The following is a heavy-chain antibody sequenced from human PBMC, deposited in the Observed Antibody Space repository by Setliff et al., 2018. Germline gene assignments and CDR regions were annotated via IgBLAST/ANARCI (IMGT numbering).Heavy chain of an antibody. J-gene: IGHJ5*01. D-gene: IGHD3-22*01. Sequence: SETLSLTCTVSGGSISSSYWSWIRQPPGKGLEWIGYIYSSGSTNNNPSLKSRATISVDTSKNQFSLKLSSVTAADTAVYYCARAAKYDSSGYYGFWFDPWGQGTMVTVSS. CDR3: ARAAKYDSSGYYGFWFDP. CDR2: IYSSGST. V-gene: IGHV4-59*01. CDR1: GGSISSSY.